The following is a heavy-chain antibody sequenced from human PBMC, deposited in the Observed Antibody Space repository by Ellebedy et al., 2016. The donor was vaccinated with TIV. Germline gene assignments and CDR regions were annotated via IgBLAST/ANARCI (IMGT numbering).Heavy chain of an antibody. CDR3: ARDSGEYSSSWYCYFDY. J-gene: IGHJ4*02. CDR2: IYYSGST. V-gene: IGHV4-61*01. Sequence: SETLSLTXTVSGGSVSSGSYYWSWIRQPPGKGLEWIGYIYYSGSTNYNPSLKSRVTISVDTSKNQFSLKLSSVTAADTAVYYCARDSGEYSSSWYCYFDYWGQGTLVTVSS. D-gene: IGHD6-13*01. CDR1: GGSVSSGSYY.